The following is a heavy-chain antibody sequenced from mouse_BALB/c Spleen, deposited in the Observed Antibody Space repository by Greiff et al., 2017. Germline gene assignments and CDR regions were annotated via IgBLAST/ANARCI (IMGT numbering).Heavy chain of an antibody. CDR3: ARNYLYDGYSWFAY. CDR1: GFSLSRYS. V-gene: IGHV2-6-4*01. CDR2: IWGGGST. Sequence: VQVVESGPGLVAPSQSLSITCTVSGFSLSRYSVHWVRQPPGKGLEWLGMIWGGGSTDYNSALKSRLSISKDNSKSQVFLKMNSLQTDDTAMYYCARNYLYDGYSWFAYWGQGTLVTVSA. J-gene: IGHJ3*01. D-gene: IGHD2-3*01.